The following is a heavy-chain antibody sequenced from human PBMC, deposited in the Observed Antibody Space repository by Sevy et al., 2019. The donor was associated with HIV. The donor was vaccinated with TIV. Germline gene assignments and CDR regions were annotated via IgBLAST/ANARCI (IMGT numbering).Heavy chain of an antibody. CDR2: INPSGGST. J-gene: IGHJ1*01. V-gene: IGHV1-46*03. Sequence: ASVKVSCKASGYTFTSYYMHWVRQAPGQGLEWMGIINPSGGSTSYAQRFQGRVTMTRDTSTSTVYMELSSLRSEDTAVYYCARPRDSSGYSRDFQHWGQGTLVTVSS. CDR1: GYTFTSYY. D-gene: IGHD3-22*01. CDR3: ARPRDSSGYSRDFQH.